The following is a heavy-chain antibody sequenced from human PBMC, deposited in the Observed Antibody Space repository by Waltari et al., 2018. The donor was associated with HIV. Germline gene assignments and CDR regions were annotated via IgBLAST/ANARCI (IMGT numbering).Heavy chain of an antibody. CDR1: GFTFSSYA. CDR3: AKWGSSPPSRYYYYGMDV. Sequence: EVQLLESGGGLVQPGGSLRLSCATSGFTFSSYAMSWVRQAPGKGRFTISRDNSKNTLYLQMNSLRAEDTAVYYCAKWGSSPPSRYYYYGMDVWGQGTTVTVSS. J-gene: IGHJ6*02. D-gene: IGHD6-6*01. V-gene: IGHV3-23*01.